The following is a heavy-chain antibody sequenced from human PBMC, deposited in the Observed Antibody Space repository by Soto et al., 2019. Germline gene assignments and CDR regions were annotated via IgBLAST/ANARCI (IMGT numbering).Heavy chain of an antibody. J-gene: IGHJ2*01. Sequence: QVQLVESGGGVVQPGRSLRLSCAASGFTFSSYAMHWVRQAPGKGLEWVAVISYDGSNKYYADSVKGRFTISRDNSKNTLYLKMNSMRAEDTAVYYCARDPLWGTAMGLWYFDLGGRGTLVTVSS. CDR3: ARDPLWGTAMGLWYFDL. CDR2: ISYDGSNK. D-gene: IGHD5-18*01. CDR1: GFTFSSYA. V-gene: IGHV3-30-3*01.